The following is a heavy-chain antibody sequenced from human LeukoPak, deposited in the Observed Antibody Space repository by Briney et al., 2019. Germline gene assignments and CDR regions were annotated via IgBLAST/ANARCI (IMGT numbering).Heavy chain of an antibody. V-gene: IGHV3-30-3*01. CDR3: ATSMRSAYDY. Sequence: GGSLRLSCAASGFTFSSYAMHWVRQAPGKGLEWVAVISYDGSNKYYADSVKGRFTISRDNAKNSLYLQMNSLRAEDTAVYYCATSMRSAYDYWGQGTLVTVSS. D-gene: IGHD3-10*01. CDR2: ISYDGSNK. J-gene: IGHJ4*02. CDR1: GFTFSSYA.